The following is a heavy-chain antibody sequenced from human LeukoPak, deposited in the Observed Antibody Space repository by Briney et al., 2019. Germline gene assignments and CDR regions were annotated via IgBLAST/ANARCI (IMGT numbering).Heavy chain of an antibody. V-gene: IGHV1-46*01. CDR2: INPSGGST. CDR3: ARGFDYYDSSGYSQDPNWFDP. Sequence: GASVKVSCKASGYTFTSYYMHWVRQAPGQGLEWMGIINPSGGSTSYAQKFQGRVTITADKSTSTAYMELSSLRSEDTAVYYCARGFDYYDSSGYSQDPNWFDPWGQGTLVTVSS. D-gene: IGHD3-22*01. CDR1: GYTFTSYY. J-gene: IGHJ5*02.